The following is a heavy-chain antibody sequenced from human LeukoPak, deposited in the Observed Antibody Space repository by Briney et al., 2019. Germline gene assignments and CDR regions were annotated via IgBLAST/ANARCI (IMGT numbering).Heavy chain of an antibody. V-gene: IGHV3-7*01. D-gene: IGHD3-3*01. Sequence: GGSLRLSCAASGFTFNSAWMSWLRQAPGKGLEWVANIKQDGSEKYYVDSVKGRFTISRDNAKNSLYLQMNTLRPEDTAVYYCARERQNKDFWSGGDYWGQGTLVTVSS. J-gene: IGHJ4*02. CDR3: ARERQNKDFWSGGDY. CDR2: IKQDGSEK. CDR1: GFTFNSAW.